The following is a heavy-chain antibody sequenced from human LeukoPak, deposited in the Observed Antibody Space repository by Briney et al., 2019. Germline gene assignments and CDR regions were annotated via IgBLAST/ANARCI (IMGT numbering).Heavy chain of an antibody. V-gene: IGHV1-58*01. CDR2: IVVGSGNT. Sequence: GTSVKVSCKASGFTFTSSAVQWVRQARGQRLEWIGWIVVGSGNTNYAQKFQERVTLTRDMSTSTAYMELSSLRSEDTAVYYCAALTYIVGATTFDYWGQGTLVTVSS. D-gene: IGHD1-26*01. CDR1: GFTFTSSA. CDR3: AALTYIVGATTFDY. J-gene: IGHJ4*02.